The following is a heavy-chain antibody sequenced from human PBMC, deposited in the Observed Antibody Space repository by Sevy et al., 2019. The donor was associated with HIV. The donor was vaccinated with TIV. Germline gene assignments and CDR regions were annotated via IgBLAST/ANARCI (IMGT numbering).Heavy chain of an antibody. Sequence: GGSLRLSCAASGFTFSNAWMSWVRQAPGKGLEWVGRIKSKTDGGTTDYAAPVKGRFTISREHSKNTLYLQMNSLKTEDTAVYYCTTDLGPVTTDYWGQGTLVTVSS. D-gene: IGHD4-17*01. CDR3: TTDLGPVTTDY. CDR1: GFTFSNAW. CDR2: IKSKTDGGTT. V-gene: IGHV3-15*01. J-gene: IGHJ4*02.